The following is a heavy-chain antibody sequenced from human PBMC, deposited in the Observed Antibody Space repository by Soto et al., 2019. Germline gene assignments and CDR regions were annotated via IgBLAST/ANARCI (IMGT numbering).Heavy chain of an antibody. V-gene: IGHV4-31*03. Sequence: SETLSLTCTVSGDSIGGVGYWSWIRQFPGRGLEWIGCISSSGSTYYNPALNNRISLSLDTSRNQFSLKLLSVTAADTAIYYCARSGVTGIVIPSHWFDPWGQGTLVTVSS. CDR3: ARSGVTGIVIPSHWFDP. J-gene: IGHJ5*02. D-gene: IGHD2-21*02. CDR2: ISSSGST. CDR1: GDSIGGVGY.